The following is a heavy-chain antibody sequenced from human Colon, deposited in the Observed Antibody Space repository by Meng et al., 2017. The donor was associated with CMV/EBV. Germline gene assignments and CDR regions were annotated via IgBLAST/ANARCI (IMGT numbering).Heavy chain of an antibody. Sequence: SETLSLTCAVYGGSFSGYYWSWIRQPPGKGLEWIGEINHSGSTNYNPSLKSRVTISVDTSKNQFSLKLSSVTAADTAVYYCARGGGIPYYYDSRGAAFDIWGQGTMVTVSS. J-gene: IGHJ3*02. CDR1: GGSFSGYY. CDR2: INHSGST. D-gene: IGHD3-22*01. CDR3: ARGGGIPYYYDSRGAAFDI. V-gene: IGHV4-34*01.